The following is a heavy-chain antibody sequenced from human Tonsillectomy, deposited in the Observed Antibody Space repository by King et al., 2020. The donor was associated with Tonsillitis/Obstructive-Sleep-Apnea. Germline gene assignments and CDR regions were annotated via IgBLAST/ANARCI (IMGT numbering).Heavy chain of an antibody. Sequence: MQLQESGPGLVKPSETLSLTCTVSGGSIRNYYWSWIRQPPGKGLEWIGYIYYSGSTNYNPSLKSRVTISVDMSKNQFSLKLTSVTAADTAVYYCARAQYYFWRIGYYYYYMDVWGKGTTVTVSS. CDR3: ARAQYYFWRIGYYYYYMDV. CDR1: GGSIRNYY. V-gene: IGHV4-59*01. J-gene: IGHJ6*03. CDR2: IYYSGST. D-gene: IGHD3-3*01.